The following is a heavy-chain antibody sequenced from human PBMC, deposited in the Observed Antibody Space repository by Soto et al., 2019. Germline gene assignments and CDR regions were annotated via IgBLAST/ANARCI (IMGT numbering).Heavy chain of an antibody. CDR1: GFTVSSNY. V-gene: IGHV3-23*01. D-gene: IGHD1-7*01. CDR3: AKGNSWSPALVLDI. Sequence: SGFTVSSNYMSWVRQSPGKGLEWVSAISGSGGSTYYADSVKGRFTISRDSSKNTLYLQMNSLRAEDTAVYYCAKGNSWSPALVLDIWGQGTMVTVSS. CDR2: ISGSGGST. J-gene: IGHJ3*02.